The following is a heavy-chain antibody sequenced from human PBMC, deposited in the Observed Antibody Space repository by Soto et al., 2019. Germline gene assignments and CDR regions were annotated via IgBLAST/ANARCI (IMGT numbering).Heavy chain of an antibody. CDR1: GFTFSSYA. CDR2: ISGSGGST. J-gene: IGHJ5*02. D-gene: IGHD2-15*01. CDR3: AKDYCSGGSCRKFKNWFDP. Sequence: EVQLLESGGGLVQPGGSLRLSCAASGFTFSSYAMSWVRQAPGKGLEWVSAISGSGGSTYYADSVKGRFTISRDNSKNTLYLQMNSLRAEDTAVYYCAKDYCSGGSCRKFKNWFDPWGQGTLVTVSS. V-gene: IGHV3-23*01.